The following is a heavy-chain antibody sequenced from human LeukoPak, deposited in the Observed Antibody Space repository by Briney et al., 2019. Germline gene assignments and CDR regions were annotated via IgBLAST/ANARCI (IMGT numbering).Heavy chain of an antibody. Sequence: SETLSLTCAVYGGSFSGYYWSWIRQPPGKGLEWIGEINHSGSTNYNPSLKSRVAISVDTSKNQFSLKLSSVTAADTAVYYRAGAVGLLSSSKKNWSDPWGQGTLVTVSS. D-gene: IGHD6-13*01. J-gene: IGHJ5*02. CDR2: INHSGST. CDR3: AGAVGLLSSSKKNWSDP. CDR1: GGSFSGYY. V-gene: IGHV4-34*01.